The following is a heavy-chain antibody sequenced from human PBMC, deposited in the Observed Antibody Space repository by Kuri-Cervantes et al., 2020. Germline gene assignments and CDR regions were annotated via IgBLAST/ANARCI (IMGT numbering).Heavy chain of an antibody. V-gene: IGHV4-4*01. D-gene: IGHD3-3*01. Sequence: GSLRLSCAVSGGSISSSNWWSWVRQPPGKGLEWIGEIYHSGSTNYNPSLKSRVTISVDKSKNQFSLKLSSVTAADTAVYFCARVRSVNNFWSGRYFFDSWGQGTLVTVSS. J-gene: IGHJ4*02. CDR2: IYHSGST. CDR1: GGSISSSNW. CDR3: ARVRSVNNFWSGRYFFDS.